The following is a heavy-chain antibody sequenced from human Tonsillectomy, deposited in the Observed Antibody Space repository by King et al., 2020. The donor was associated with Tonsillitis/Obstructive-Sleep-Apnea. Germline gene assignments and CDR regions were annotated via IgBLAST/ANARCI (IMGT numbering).Heavy chain of an antibody. Sequence: VQLVESGAEVKKPGSSVKVSCKASGGTFSSYAISWVRQAPGQGLEWMGGIIPIFGTANYAQKFQGRVTITADESTSTAYMGLSSLRSEDTAVYYCARGGSTIFGVVISWFDPWGQGTLVTVSS. CDR3: ARGGSTIFGVVISWFDP. D-gene: IGHD3-3*01. V-gene: IGHV1-69*01. CDR1: GGTFSSYA. CDR2: IIPIFGTA. J-gene: IGHJ5*02.